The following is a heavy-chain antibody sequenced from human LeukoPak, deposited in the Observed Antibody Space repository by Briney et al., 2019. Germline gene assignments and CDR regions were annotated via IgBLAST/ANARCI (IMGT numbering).Heavy chain of an antibody. CDR1: GYTFTGYY. J-gene: IGHJ4*02. D-gene: IGHD3-3*01. V-gene: IGHV1-2*02. Sequence: GASVKVSCKASGYTFTGYYIHWVRQAPGKGLEWMGGFDPEDGETIYAQKFQGRVTMTRDTSISTAYMELSRLRSDDTAVYYCARGPLIADLEWLFPVDYWGQGTLVTVSS. CDR2: FDPEDGET. CDR3: ARGPLIADLEWLFPVDY.